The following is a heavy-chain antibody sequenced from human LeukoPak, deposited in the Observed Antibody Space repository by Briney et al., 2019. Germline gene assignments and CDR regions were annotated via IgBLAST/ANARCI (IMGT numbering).Heavy chain of an antibody. D-gene: IGHD1-26*01. J-gene: IGHJ6*03. Sequence: PSETLSLTCTVSGVSISSHYWSWIRQPPGKGLEWIGYIYYSGSTNYNPSLKSRVTISVDTSKNQFSLKLSSVTAADTAVYYCARDQLAVGAHSYYYYYMDVWGKGTTVTVSS. V-gene: IGHV4-59*11. CDR3: ARDQLAVGAHSYYYYYMDV. CDR1: GVSISSHY. CDR2: IYYSGST.